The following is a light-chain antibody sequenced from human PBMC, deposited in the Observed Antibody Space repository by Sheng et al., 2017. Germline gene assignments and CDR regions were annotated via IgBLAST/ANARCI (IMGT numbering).Light chain of an antibody. CDR1: QSISSW. CDR3: QQYNSHSVRT. V-gene: IGKV1-5*03. J-gene: IGKJ1*01. CDR2: KAS. Sequence: DIQMTQSPSTLSASVGDRVTITCRASQSISSWLAWYQQKPGKAPKLLIYKASTLESGVPSRFSGSESGTEFTLTISSLQPDDIATYYCQQYNSHSVRTFGQGTKVEIK.